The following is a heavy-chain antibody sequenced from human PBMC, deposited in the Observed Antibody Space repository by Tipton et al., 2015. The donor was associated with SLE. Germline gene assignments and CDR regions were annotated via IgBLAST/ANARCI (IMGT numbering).Heavy chain of an antibody. CDR2: INYSGTT. D-gene: IGHD2-21*02. CDR3: ARLPWTRLNYFDS. Sequence: TLSLTCTVSGDSISSHYWSWIRQSPGKGLEWIGYINYSGTTYYNPSLKSRGNISLDTSENQFSLKLTSVTAADTAVYYCARLPWTRLNYFDSWGQGSLVTVSS. J-gene: IGHJ4*02. CDR1: GDSISSHY. V-gene: IGHV4-59*06.